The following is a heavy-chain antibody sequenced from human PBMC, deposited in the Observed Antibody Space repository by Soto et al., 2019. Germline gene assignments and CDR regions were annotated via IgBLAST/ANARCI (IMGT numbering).Heavy chain of an antibody. CDR3: ARLPSRHWVDY. CDR1: RSSVRSRSYS. V-gene: IGHV4-39*01. D-gene: IGHD3-16*01. Sequence: XTLSLRSVVSRSSVRSRSYSCGWIRQPPGKGLEWIGSMSYGGGIYYNPSLRSRVTISVETSANQFSLKMSSVTAADTSVYYCARLPSRHWVDYWGQGTLVTVSS. CDR2: MSYGGGI. J-gene: IGHJ4*02.